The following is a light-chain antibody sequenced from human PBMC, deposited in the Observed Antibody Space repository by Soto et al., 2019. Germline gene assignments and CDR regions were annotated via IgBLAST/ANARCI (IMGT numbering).Light chain of an antibody. V-gene: IGLV1-51*01. CDR3: GAWDGGLINGV. J-gene: IGLJ3*02. CDR2: DDD. CDR1: RSNIGNHF. Sequence: QSVLTQPPSVSAAPGQKVTISCSGSRSNIGNHFVSWYQQVPGTAPTLLIYDDDKRPSGIPDRFSGSKSGTSATLGISGLQSGDESDYYCGAWDGGLINGVFGGGTKLTVL.